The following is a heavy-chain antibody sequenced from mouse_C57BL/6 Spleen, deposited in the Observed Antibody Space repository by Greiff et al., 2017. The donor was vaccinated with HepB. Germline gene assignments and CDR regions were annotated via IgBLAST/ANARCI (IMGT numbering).Heavy chain of an antibody. CDR3: AREGSYYGYDDYAMDY. Sequence: EVKVEESEGGLVQPGSSMKLSCTASGFTFSDYYMAWVRQVPEKGLEWVANINYDGSSTYYLDSLKSRFIISRDNAKNILYLQMSSLKSEDTAKYDCAREGSYYGYDDYAMDYWGQGTSVTVSS. D-gene: IGHD2-2*01. CDR1: GFTFSDYY. CDR2: INYDGSST. V-gene: IGHV5-16*01. J-gene: IGHJ4*01.